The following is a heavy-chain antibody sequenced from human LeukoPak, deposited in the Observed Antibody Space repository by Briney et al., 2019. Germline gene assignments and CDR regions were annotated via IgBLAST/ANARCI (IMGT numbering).Heavy chain of an antibody. V-gene: IGHV3-23*01. CDR2: ISGTGGST. CDR3: AKDMYYYGSGSYPYFDY. Sequence: GGSLRLSCAASGFTFSNYAMSWVRQAPGKGLEWVAGISGTGGSTHYADSVKGRFAISRDNSKNTLYLQMNSLRVEDTAVYYCAKDMYYYGSGSYPYFDYWGQGTLVTVSS. D-gene: IGHD3-10*01. CDR1: GFTFSNYA. J-gene: IGHJ4*02.